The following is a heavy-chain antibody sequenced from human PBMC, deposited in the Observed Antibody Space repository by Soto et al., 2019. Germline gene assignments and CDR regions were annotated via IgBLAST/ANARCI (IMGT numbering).Heavy chain of an antibody. J-gene: IGHJ4*02. CDR2: ISGSGGST. CDR1: GFTFSSYA. Sequence: GGSLRLSCAASGFTFSSYAMSWVRQAPGKGLEWVSAISGSGGSTYYADSVKGRFTISRDNSKNTLYLQMNSLRAEDTAVYYCAKEDGKVRAVAGTPGYFDYWGQGTLVTVSS. D-gene: IGHD6-19*01. CDR3: AKEDGKVRAVAGTPGYFDY. V-gene: IGHV3-23*01.